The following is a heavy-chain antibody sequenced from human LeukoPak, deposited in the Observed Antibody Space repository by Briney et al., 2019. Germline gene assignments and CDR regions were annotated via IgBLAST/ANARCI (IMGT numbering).Heavy chain of an antibody. J-gene: IGHJ4*02. D-gene: IGHD4-17*01. CDR3: ARVDYGDYSKDFDY. CDR2: INHSGST. Sequence: PSETLSLTCAVYGGPFSGYYWSWIRQPPGKGLEWIGEINHSGSTNYNPSLKSRVTMSVDTSKNQFSLKVNSMTAADTAVYYCARVDYGDYSKDFDYWGQGTLVTVSS. CDR1: GGPFSGYY. V-gene: IGHV4-34*01.